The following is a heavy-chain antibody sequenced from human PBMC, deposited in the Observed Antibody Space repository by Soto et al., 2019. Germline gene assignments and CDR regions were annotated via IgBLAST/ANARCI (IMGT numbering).Heavy chain of an antibody. J-gene: IGHJ1*01. Sequence: GGSLRLSCAASGFTFSSYAMSWVRQAPGKGLEWVSAISGSGGSTYYADSVKGRFTISRDNSKNTLYLQMNSLRAEDTAVYYRAKASQPLGYCSGGSCYPHAEYFQHWGQGTLVTVSS. V-gene: IGHV3-23*01. CDR1: GFTFSSYA. D-gene: IGHD2-15*01. CDR2: ISGSGGST. CDR3: AKASQPLGYCSGGSCYPHAEYFQH.